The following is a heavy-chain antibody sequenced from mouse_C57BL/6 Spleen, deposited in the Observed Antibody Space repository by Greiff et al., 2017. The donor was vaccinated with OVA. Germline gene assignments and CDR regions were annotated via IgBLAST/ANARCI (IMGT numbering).Heavy chain of an antibody. Sequence: QVQLQQPGAELVKPGASVKMSCKASGYTFNSYWITWVKQRPGQGLEWIGDIYPGSGSTNYNEKFKGKATLSVDTSSSTAYMQLSSLTSEDSAVYYCARRRSGSGYAGYFDYWGQGTTLTVSS. V-gene: IGHV1-55*01. J-gene: IGHJ2*01. CDR2: IYPGSGST. CDR3: ARRRSGSGYAGYFDY. CDR1: GYTFNSYW. D-gene: IGHD1-1*01.